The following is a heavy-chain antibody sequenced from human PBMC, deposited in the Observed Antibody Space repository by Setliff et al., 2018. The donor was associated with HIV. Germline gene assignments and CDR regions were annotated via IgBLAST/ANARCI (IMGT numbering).Heavy chain of an antibody. J-gene: IGHJ4*02. D-gene: IGHD6-19*01. V-gene: IGHV4-39*01. CDR2: IYYSGST. CDR1: SGFISGRSYY. Sequence: PSETLSLTCTVSSGFISGRSYYWGWIRRPPGRGLEWIGSIYYSGSTYYNPSLKSRTTISVDTSQNQFALKLTSVTAADTAVYYCASQGRSGWLWGGFVSWGQGTLVTVSS. CDR3: ASQGRSGWLWGGFVS.